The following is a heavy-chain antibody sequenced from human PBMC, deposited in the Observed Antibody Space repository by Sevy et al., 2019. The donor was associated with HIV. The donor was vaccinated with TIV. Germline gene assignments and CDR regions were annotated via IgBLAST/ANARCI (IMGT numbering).Heavy chain of an antibody. CDR3: AKSVSFHANYYYYMDV. D-gene: IGHD3-16*01. J-gene: IGHJ6*03. CDR1: GFTFSSYA. V-gene: IGHV3-23*01. CDR2: ISGSGGST. Sequence: GGSLRLSCAASGFTFSSYAMSWVRQAPGKGLEWVSAISGSGGSTYYADSVKGRFTISRDNSKNTLYLQMNSLRAEDTAVYYCAKSVSFHANYYYYMDVWGKGTTVTVSS.